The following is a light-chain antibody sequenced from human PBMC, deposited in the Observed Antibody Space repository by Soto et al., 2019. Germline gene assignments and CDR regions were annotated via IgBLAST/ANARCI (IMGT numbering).Light chain of an antibody. CDR1: YSDIGSYND. CDR2: DVS. Sequence: QSALTQPRSVSGSPGQSVTISCTGTYSDIGSYNDVSWYQHHPATAPRLMIFDVSQRPSVVPDRFSGSNSGNTSSLTIAGHQTDDEADYCGCSYVRAYGLIIFGEGTKLTVL. V-gene: IGLV2-11*01. CDR3: CSYVRAYGLII. J-gene: IGLJ2*01.